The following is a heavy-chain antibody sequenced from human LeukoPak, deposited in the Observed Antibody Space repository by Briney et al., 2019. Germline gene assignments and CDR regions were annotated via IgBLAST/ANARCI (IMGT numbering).Heavy chain of an antibody. V-gene: IGHV4-34*01. CDR2: INHSGST. Sequence: SETLSLTCAVYGGSFRGYYWSWIRQPPGKGLEWIGEINHSGSTNYNPSLKSRVTISVDTSKNQFSLKLSSVTAADTAVYYCARWVHKLAHFDSWGQGTQVTVSS. D-gene: IGHD1-1*01. CDR1: GGSFRGYY. CDR3: ARWVHKLAHFDS. J-gene: IGHJ4*02.